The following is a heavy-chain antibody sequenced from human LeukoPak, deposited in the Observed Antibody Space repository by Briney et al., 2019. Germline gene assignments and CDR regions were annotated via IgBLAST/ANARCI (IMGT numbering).Heavy chain of an antibody. V-gene: IGHV3-48*03. Sequence: GGSLRLSCAGSGFTFSSYAMNWVRQAPGKGLEWLTFISPSGRSVSYADSVKGRFTIARDNAKKSLYLQMDSLRGEDTAIYYCTRDAGSDFWGQGTLVTVSS. J-gene: IGHJ4*02. CDR1: GFTFSSYA. CDR3: TRDAGSDF. CDR2: ISPSGRSV. D-gene: IGHD3-10*01.